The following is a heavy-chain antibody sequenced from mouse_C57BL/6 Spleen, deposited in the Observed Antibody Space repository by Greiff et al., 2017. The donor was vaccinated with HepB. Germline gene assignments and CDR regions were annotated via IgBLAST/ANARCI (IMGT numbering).Heavy chain of an antibody. CDR2: IYPRSGNT. D-gene: IGHD3-2*02. CDR1: GYTFTSYG. J-gene: IGHJ2*01. Sequence: KESCKASGYTFTSYGISWVKQRTGQGLEWIGEIYPRSGNTYYNEKFKGKATLTADKSSSTAYMELRSLTSEDSAVYFCARGSSGYVFDYWGQGTTLTVSS. CDR3: ARGSSGYVFDY. V-gene: IGHV1-81*01.